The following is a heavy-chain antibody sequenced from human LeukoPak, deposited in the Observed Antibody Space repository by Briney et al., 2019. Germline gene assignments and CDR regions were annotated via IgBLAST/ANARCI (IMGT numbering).Heavy chain of an antibody. J-gene: IGHJ4*02. V-gene: IGHV4-31*03. CDR2: ISKTGKT. CDR3: TRGRDYYDNSGYYYSYFDS. D-gene: IGHD3-22*01. Sequence: SQTLSLTCTVSGGSISSGRYYWTWIRQDPGKGLEWIGYISKTGKTFSNLSLKSRVTISVDTSKNQFSLKLTSVTAADTAVYFCTRGRDYYDNSGYYYSYFDSWGQGTLVTVSS. CDR1: GGSISSGRYY.